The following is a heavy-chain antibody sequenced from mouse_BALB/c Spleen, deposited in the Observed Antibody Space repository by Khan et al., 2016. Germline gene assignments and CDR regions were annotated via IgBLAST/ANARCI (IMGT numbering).Heavy chain of an antibody. CDR3: ARYKITIGTTGDFDY. Sequence: QVQLQQPGAELMKPGASVKISCKATGYTFSSYWIEWVKQRPGHGLEWIGEILPGSGSTNYNEKFKGKATFTADTSSNTAYMQLSSLTSEDSAVYYCARYKITIGTTGDFDYWGQGTTLTVSS. J-gene: IGHJ2*01. D-gene: IGHD2-14*01. V-gene: IGHV1-9*01. CDR1: GYTFSSYW. CDR2: ILPGSGST.